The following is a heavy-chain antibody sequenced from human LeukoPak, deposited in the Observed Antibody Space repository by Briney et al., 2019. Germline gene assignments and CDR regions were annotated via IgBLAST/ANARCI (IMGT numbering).Heavy chain of an antibody. Sequence: PGGSPGLSCAASGFTFSSARMSWVRQAPGKGLEWVGHIKSKSDGGTTDYAAPVKGRFTISRDDSKNTLYLQMNSLKTEDTAVYYCSTSKEGYCSSSSCYTDYWGQGTLVTVSS. J-gene: IGHJ4*02. CDR2: IKSKSDGGTT. CDR3: STSKEGYCSSSSCYTDY. CDR1: GFTFSSAR. V-gene: IGHV3-15*01. D-gene: IGHD2-2*02.